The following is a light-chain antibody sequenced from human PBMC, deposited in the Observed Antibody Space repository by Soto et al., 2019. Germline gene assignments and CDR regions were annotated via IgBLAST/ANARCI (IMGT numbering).Light chain of an antibody. V-gene: IGLV1-44*01. Sequence: QSVLPQPPSASGTPGQGVTISCSGSDSNIGGGAVNWYQHIPGTAPKLLIFSDNQRPSGVPDRFSGSRSGTSASLAISGLQSEDEADYYCAAWDDSLGGQVFGTGTKVTVL. CDR3: AAWDDSLGGQV. CDR2: SDN. CDR1: DSNIGGGA. J-gene: IGLJ1*01.